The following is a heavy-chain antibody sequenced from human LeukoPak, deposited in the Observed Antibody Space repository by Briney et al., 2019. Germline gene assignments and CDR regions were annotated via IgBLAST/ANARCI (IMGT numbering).Heavy chain of an antibody. CDR3: AKVRGSPHPLQYYFDY. D-gene: IGHD1-26*01. V-gene: IGHV3-23*01. CDR1: GFTFSSYA. CDR2: ISGSGGST. J-gene: IGHJ4*02. Sequence: GGSLRLSCAASGFTFSSYAMSWVRQAPGKGLEWVSAISGSGGSTYYADSVKGRFTNSRDNSKNTLYLQMNSLRAEDTAVYYCAKVRGSPHPLQYYFDYWGQGTLVTVSS.